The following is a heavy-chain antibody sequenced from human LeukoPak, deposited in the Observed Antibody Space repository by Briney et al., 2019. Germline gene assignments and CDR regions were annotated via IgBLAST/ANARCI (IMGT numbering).Heavy chain of an antibody. CDR3: VTDHYNNHGNFDY. J-gene: IGHJ4*02. Sequence: ASVKVSCKVSGFILTELSIHWVRQAPGKGLEWVASFDREGDEALYAQTFQGRVTMTEDTSTDTAYIEVTRLRSEDTAVYYCVTDHYNNHGNFDYWGQGTLVIASS. CDR1: GFILTELS. D-gene: IGHD1-1*01. CDR2: FDREGDEA. V-gene: IGHV1-24*01.